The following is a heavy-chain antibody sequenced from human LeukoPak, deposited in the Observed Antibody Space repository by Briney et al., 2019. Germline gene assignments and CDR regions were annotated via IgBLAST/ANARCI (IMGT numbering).Heavy chain of an antibody. V-gene: IGHV3-74*01. J-gene: IGHJ4*02. Sequence: GGSLRLSCAASGFTFSSYWMHWVRQAPGKGLVWVSRINSDGSSTSYADSVKGRFTISRDNAKNTLYLQMNSLRAEDTAVYYCTRDTPKDSYVDYWGQGTLVTVSS. CDR2: INSDGSST. CDR1: GFTFSSYW. D-gene: IGHD5-18*01. CDR3: TRDTPKDSYVDY.